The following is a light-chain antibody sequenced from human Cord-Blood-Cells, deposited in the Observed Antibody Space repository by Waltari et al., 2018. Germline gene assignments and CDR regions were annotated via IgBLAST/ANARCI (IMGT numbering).Light chain of an antibody. J-gene: IGKJ1*01. Sequence: XMXQXPDXLXVSLGERATINCKSSQSVLYSSNNKNYLAWYQQKPGQPPKLLIYWASTRESGVPDRFSGSGSGTDFTLTISSLQAEDVAVYYCQQYYSTPWTFGQGTKVEIK. CDR2: WAS. V-gene: IGKV4-1*01. CDR1: QSVLYSSNNKNY. CDR3: QQYYSTPWT.